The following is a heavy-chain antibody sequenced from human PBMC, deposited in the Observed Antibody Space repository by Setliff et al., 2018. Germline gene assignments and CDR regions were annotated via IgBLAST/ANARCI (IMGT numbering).Heavy chain of an antibody. Sequence: GGSLRLSCAASGFIFSSYEMNWVRQAPGKGLEWVAYIANRGNTVYYADSVKGRFTISRDDARNSMYLQMDSLRVEDTAVYYCVGAGTCSYWGQGTLVTVSS. V-gene: IGHV3-48*03. D-gene: IGHD3-10*02. CDR1: GFIFSSYE. CDR3: VGAGTCSY. CDR2: IANRGNTV. J-gene: IGHJ4*02.